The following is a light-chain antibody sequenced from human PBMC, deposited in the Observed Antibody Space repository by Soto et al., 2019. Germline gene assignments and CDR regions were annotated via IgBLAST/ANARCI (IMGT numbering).Light chain of an antibody. CDR3: SSYTSSFGV. J-gene: IGLJ1*01. V-gene: IGLV2-14*01. CDR2: DVS. Sequence: QSALTQPASVSGSPGQSITISCTGTSSDVGGYNYVSWYQQHPGKAPKLMIYDVSNRPSGVSNRFSGSKSGNTASLTISWLQAEDEADYYCSSYTSSFGVFGTGTKLTVL. CDR1: SSDVGGYNY.